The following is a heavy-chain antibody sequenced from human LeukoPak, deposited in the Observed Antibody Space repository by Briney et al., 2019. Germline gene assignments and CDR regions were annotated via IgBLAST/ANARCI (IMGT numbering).Heavy chain of an antibody. J-gene: IGHJ6*03. Sequence: ASVTVSCKASGYTFTGYYMHWVRQAPGQGREWMGWINPNSGGTNYAQKFQGRVTMTRDTSISTAYMELSRPRSDDTAVYYCARTLTTVTSYYMDVWGKGTTVTVSS. D-gene: IGHD4-11*01. CDR1: GYTFTGYY. CDR3: ARTLTTVTSYYMDV. CDR2: INPNSGGT. V-gene: IGHV1-2*02.